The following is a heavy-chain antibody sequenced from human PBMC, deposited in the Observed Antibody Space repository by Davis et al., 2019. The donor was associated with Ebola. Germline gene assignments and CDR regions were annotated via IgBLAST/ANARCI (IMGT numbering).Heavy chain of an antibody. CDR3: ARDAVVSRGELDF. CDR1: GGSVSSGAYY. J-gene: IGHJ4*02. CDR2: IYYSGST. Sequence: SETLSLTCTVSGGSVSSGAYYWNWIRQPPGKGLEWIGFIYYSGSTDYSPSLRGRVTISLDTSKNQFSLRLSSVTAADTAVYYCARDAVVSRGELDFWGQGTLVTVSS. D-gene: IGHD3-10*01. V-gene: IGHV4-61*08.